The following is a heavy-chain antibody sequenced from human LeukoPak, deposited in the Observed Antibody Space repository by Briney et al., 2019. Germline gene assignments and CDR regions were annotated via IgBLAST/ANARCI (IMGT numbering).Heavy chain of an antibody. CDR1: GFTVSSNY. CDR2: IYSDGST. J-gene: IGHJ4*02. D-gene: IGHD3-10*01. CDR3: ARARHYYGSGNFDY. V-gene: IGHV3-53*01. Sequence: GGSLRLSCAASGFTVSSNYMSWVRQAPGKGLEWVSVIYSDGSTYYADSVKGRFTISRDNSKNTLYLQMNSLRAEDTAVYYCARARHYYGSGNFDYWGQGTLVTVSS.